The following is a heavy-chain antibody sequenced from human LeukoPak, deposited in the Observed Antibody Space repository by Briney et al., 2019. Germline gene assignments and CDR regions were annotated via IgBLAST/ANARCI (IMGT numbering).Heavy chain of an antibody. D-gene: IGHD2-21*02. CDR3: ARLHVVTAYLFDY. CDR2: IYYSGST. Sequence: KPSETLSLTCTVSGGSISSSSYYWGWIRQPPGKGLEWIGSIYYSGSTYYNPSLKSRVTISVDTSKNQFSLKLSSVTAADTAVYYCARLHVVTAYLFDYWGQGTLVTVSS. V-gene: IGHV4-39*01. CDR1: GGSISSSSYY. J-gene: IGHJ4*02.